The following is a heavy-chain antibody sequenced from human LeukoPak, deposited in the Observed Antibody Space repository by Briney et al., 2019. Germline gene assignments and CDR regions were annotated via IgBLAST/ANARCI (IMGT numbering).Heavy chain of an antibody. CDR2: IHPHGIF. CDR1: GGSCDDYY. J-gene: IGHJ4*02. Sequence: PSETLSLTCAVYGGSCDDYYCSWIRQPPGKGLEWIGEIHPHGIFYYISSLTSRVTISIDTSKSQFSLRLTSVTAADTAFYYCARGRDRSKAGDHWGQGSLVTVSS. D-gene: IGHD5-24*01. CDR3: ARGRDRSKAGDH. V-gene: IGHV4-34*01.